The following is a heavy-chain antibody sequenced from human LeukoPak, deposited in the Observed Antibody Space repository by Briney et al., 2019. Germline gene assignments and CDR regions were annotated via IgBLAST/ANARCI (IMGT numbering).Heavy chain of an antibody. V-gene: IGHV3-23*01. J-gene: IGHJ3*02. CDR2: ISGSGDET. CDR1: GFTFSSYA. CDR3: AKDKTYYDFWSGHDAFDI. D-gene: IGHD3-3*01. Sequence: PGGSLRLSCAASGFTFSSYAMSWVRQAPGKGLEWVSVISGSGDETYYADSVKGRFTISRDNSRDTLYLQMNSLRAEDTAVYRCAKDKTYYDFWSGHDAFDIWGQGTMVTVSS.